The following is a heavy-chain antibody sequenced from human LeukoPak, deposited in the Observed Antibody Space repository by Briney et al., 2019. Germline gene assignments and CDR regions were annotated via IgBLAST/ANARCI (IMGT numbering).Heavy chain of an antibody. D-gene: IGHD1-26*01. Sequence: ASVKVSCKASGYTFTGYYMHWVRQAPAQGLEWMGWINPNSGGTNYAQKVQGRVTMTRDTSISTAYMELSRLRSDDTAVYYCARGVVGAPYFDYWGQGTMVTVSS. CDR3: ARGVVGAPYFDY. CDR2: INPNSGGT. J-gene: IGHJ4*02. CDR1: GYTFTGYY. V-gene: IGHV1-2*02.